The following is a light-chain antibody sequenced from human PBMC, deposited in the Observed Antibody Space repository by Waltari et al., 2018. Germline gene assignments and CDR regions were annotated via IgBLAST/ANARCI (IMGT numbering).Light chain of an antibody. Sequence: QSALTQPPSTSGTPGQRVTISCSGTRANIGGNNVFWYQQLPGSAPKLLIYRTNQRPSGVPDRFSGSKSGTSGSLAISGLRSEDEADYYCAAWDGSLSGWVFGGGTKLTV. CDR2: RTN. J-gene: IGLJ3*02. CDR3: AAWDGSLSGWV. CDR1: RANIGGNN. V-gene: IGLV1-47*01.